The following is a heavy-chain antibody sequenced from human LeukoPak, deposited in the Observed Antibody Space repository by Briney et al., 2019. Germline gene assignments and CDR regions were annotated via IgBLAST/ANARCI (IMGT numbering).Heavy chain of an antibody. D-gene: IGHD4-17*01. CDR3: ARIRTVTTHDAFDI. Sequence: SGPTLMHPTPTLTLTCTFSGFSLRTGGVGVGWIRQPPGKALEWLTLRYWDDDKRYSPSLKSRLTITKDTSKNQVILTVTNMDPVDTATYYCARIRTVTTHDAFDIWGQGTMVTVSS. CDR1: GFSLRTGGVG. V-gene: IGHV2-5*02. J-gene: IGHJ3*02. CDR2: RYWDDDK.